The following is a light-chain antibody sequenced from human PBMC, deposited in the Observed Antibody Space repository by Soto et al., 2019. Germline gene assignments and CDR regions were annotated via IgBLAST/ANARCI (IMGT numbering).Light chain of an antibody. V-gene: IGLV1-40*01. J-gene: IGLJ2*01. CDR2: GNS. CDR1: SSNIGAGYD. Sequence: QSVLTQPPSVSGALGQRVTISCTGSSSNIGAGYDVHWYQQLPGTAPKLLIYGNSNRPSGVPDRFSGSKSGTSASLAITGLQAEDEADSYCQSYDSSLSVVFGGGTKLPVL. CDR3: QSYDSSLSVV.